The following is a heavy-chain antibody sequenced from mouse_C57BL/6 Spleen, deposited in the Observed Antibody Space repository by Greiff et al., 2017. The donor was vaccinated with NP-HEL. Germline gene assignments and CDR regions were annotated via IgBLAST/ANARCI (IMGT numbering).Heavy chain of an antibody. J-gene: IGHJ2*01. CDR1: GYTFTDYY. V-gene: IGHV1-19*01. D-gene: IGHD2-1*01. CDR2: INPYNGGT. Sequence: EVQLQESGPVLVKPGASVKMSCKASGYTFTDYYMNWVKQSHGKSLEWIGGINPYNGGTSYNQKFKGKATLTVDKSSSTAYTARTSLTSQDSAVYYCARYPRYYSYYFDYWGQGTTLTVSS. CDR3: ARYPRYYSYYFDY.